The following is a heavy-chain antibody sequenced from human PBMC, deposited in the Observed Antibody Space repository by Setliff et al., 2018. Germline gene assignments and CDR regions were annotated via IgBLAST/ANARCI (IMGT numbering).Heavy chain of an antibody. CDR1: GASVSGNSYY. CDR3: ARAPRYFDPTGSYFDY. V-gene: IGHV4-39*07. J-gene: IGHJ4*02. Sequence: SETLSLTCTDSGASVSGNSYYWGWIRQPPGKGLEWIGSMYYGGGGSTYYNASLKSRVTISVDTSKNQFSLKLNSVTAADTAVYYCARAPRYFDPTGSYFDYWGQGTLVTVSS. D-gene: IGHD3-9*01. CDR2: MYYGGGGST.